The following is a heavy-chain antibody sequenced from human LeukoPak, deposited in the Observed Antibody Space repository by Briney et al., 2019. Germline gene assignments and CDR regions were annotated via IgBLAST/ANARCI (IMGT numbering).Heavy chain of an antibody. J-gene: IGHJ4*02. CDR2: ISSSGSTI. D-gene: IGHD4-17*01. CDR3: AIRPRHYGDYDGSFDY. V-gene: IGHV3-48*03. Sequence: PGGSLRLSCAASGFTFSSYEMNWVRQAPGKGLEWVSYISSSGSTIYYADSVKGRSTISRDNAKNSLYLQMNSLRAEDTAVYYCAIRPRHYGDYDGSFDYWGQGTLVTVSS. CDR1: GFTFSSYE.